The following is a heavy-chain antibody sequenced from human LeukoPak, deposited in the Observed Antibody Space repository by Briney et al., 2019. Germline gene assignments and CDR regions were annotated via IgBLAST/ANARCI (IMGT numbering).Heavy chain of an antibody. V-gene: IGHV3-21*03. CDR2: ISSSSDDI. J-gene: IGHJ5*02. CDR1: GFTFSSYW. Sequence: AEGSLRLSCAASGFTFSSYWMSWVRQAPGKGLEWVSSISSSSDDIYYADSVKGRFTISRDNAKNSLYLQMNSLKTEDTAVYYCATDQGYGSGSYYWFDPWGQGTLVTVSS. D-gene: IGHD3-10*01. CDR3: ATDQGYGSGSYYWFDP.